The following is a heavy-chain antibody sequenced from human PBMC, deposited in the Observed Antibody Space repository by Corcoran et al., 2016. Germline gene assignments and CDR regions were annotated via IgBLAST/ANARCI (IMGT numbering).Heavy chain of an antibody. Sequence: QVQLVQSGAEVKKHGASVKVSCKASGYTFTGYYMHWVRQAPGQGLEWMGWINPNSGGTNYAQKFQGWVTMTGATSISTAYMELSRLSSDDTAVYYCSRDYSSYDIWTGYYRRGFDPWGQGTLVTVSS. D-gene: IGHD3-9*01. J-gene: IGHJ5*02. V-gene: IGHV1-2*04. CDR1: GYTFTGYY. CDR3: SRDYSSYDIWTGYYRRGFDP. CDR2: INPNSGGT.